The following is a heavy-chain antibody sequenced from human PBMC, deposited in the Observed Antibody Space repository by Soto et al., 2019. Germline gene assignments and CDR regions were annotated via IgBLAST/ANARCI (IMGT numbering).Heavy chain of an antibody. CDR1: GFTFSSYA. CDR2: ISGSGGST. J-gene: IGHJ4*02. V-gene: IGHV3-23*01. D-gene: IGHD3-22*01. Sequence: GGSLRLSCAASGFTFSSYAMSWVRQAPGKGLEWVSAISGSGGSTYYADSVKGRFTISRDNSKNTLYLQMNSLRAEDTAVYYCAKARSPESGYDPAYWGQGTLVTVSS. CDR3: AKARSPESGYDPAY.